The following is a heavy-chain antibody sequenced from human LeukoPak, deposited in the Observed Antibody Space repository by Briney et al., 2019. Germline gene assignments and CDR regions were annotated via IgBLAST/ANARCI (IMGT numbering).Heavy chain of an antibody. CDR2: IKQDGSEK. J-gene: IGHJ4*02. Sequence: GGSLRLSCAASGFTFSSYAMSWVRQAPGKGLEWVANIKQDGSEKYYVDSAKGRFTISRDNAKNSLYLQMNSLRAEDTAVYYCARDREYYCDSSGYSYDDYWGQGTLVTVSS. CDR3: ARDREYYCDSSGYSYDDY. D-gene: IGHD3-22*01. V-gene: IGHV3-7*03. CDR1: GFTFSSYA.